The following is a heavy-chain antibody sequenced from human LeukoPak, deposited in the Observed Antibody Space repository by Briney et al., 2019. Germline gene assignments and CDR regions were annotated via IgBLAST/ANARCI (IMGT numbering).Heavy chain of an antibody. Sequence: SQTLSLTCTVSGGSISSGGYYWSWIRQPPGKGLEWIGYIYHSGSTYYSPSLKSRVTISVDRSKNQFSLKLSSVTAADTAVYYCAREGRVREADHWGQGTLVTVSS. CDR2: IYHSGST. V-gene: IGHV4-30-2*01. D-gene: IGHD1-1*01. CDR1: GGSISSGGYY. CDR3: AREGRVREADH. J-gene: IGHJ4*02.